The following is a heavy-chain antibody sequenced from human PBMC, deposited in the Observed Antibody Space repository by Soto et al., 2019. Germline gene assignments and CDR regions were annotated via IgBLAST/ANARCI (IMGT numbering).Heavy chain of an antibody. D-gene: IGHD5-12*01. CDR2: ISTYNGDT. CDR3: AREGVAPYYYYGMDV. V-gene: IGHV1-18*01. J-gene: IGHJ6*02. Sequence: QVQLVQSGAEVKKPGASVKVSCKASGYTFTRSGISWVRQAPGQGLEWMGCISTYNGDTNYAQTFQGRVTMTTDTSTSTVHMEVRSLRSDDTAVYYCAREGVAPYYYYGMDVWGQGTPVTVSS. CDR1: GYTFTRSG.